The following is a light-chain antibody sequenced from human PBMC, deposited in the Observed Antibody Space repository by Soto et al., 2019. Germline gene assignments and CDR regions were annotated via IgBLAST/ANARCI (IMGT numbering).Light chain of an antibody. CDR2: SAS. Sequence: DIQMTQSPSSLSASVGDRVTITCRARQVISRSLNWYQQKAGKAPKLLIYSASSLQSGVPSRLSGRGSGTDFTQNSSSPQPEDFATYFCQQSYSTPRTFGQGKKVE. CDR1: QVISRS. J-gene: IGKJ1*01. CDR3: QQSYSTPRT. V-gene: IGKV1-39*01.